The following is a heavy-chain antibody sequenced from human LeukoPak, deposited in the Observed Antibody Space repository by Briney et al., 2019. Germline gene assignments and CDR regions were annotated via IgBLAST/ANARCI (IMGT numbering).Heavy chain of an antibody. D-gene: IGHD2-15*01. V-gene: IGHV3-7*03. CDR2: IKQDGSEK. CDR3: ARDRGYCSGETCYAAVDI. J-gene: IGHJ3*02. Sequence: PGGSLRLSCAASGFTFRIDWINWAPQAPGRGRGWGANIKQDGSEKYYVDSVKGRFTISRDNAKNSLHLQLNSLRAEDTAVYYCARDRGYCSGETCYAAVDIWGQGTMVTVSS. CDR1: GFTFRIDW.